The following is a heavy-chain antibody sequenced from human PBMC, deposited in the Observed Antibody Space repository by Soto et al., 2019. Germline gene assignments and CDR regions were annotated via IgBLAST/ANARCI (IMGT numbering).Heavy chain of an antibody. D-gene: IGHD4-17*01. V-gene: IGHV4-39*01. CDR2: IYYSGST. CDR1: GGSIRSGDYY. J-gene: IGHJ4*02. Sequence: PSETLSLTCTVSGGSIRSGDYYWSWIRQPPGKGLEWIGCIYYSGSTFYNPSLKSRVTISVDTSKNQFSLKLSSVTAADTAVYYCATFYGDYVSYWGQGTLVTVSS. CDR3: ATFYGDYVSY.